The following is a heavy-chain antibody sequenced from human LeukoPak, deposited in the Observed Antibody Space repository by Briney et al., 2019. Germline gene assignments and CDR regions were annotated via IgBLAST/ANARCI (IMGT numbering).Heavy chain of an antibody. CDR1: GGSISSGGYY. D-gene: IGHD3-16*02. Sequence: SETLSLTCTVSGGSISSGGYYWSWIRQHPGKGLEWIGYIYYSGSTYYNPPLKSRVTISVDTSKNQFSLKLSSVTAADTAVYYCARVVYDYVWGSYRPAGPYYFDYWGQGTLVTVSS. CDR2: IYYSGST. CDR3: ARVVYDYVWGSYRPAGPYYFDY. J-gene: IGHJ4*02. V-gene: IGHV4-31*03.